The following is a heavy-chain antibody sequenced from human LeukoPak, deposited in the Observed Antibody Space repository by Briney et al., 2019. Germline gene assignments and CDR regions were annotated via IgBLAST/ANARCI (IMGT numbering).Heavy chain of an antibody. CDR1: GFTFSSYS. D-gene: IGHD5-24*01. J-gene: IGHJ4*02. Sequence: RPGGSLRLSCAASGFTFSSYSMNWVRQAPGKGLEWVSSISGIGSNIYYADSVKGRFTISRDNSKNTLHVQMNSLRAEDTAIYYCATNRDGYNYWGQGTLVTVSS. CDR3: ATNRDGYNY. CDR2: ISGIGSNI. V-gene: IGHV3-23*01.